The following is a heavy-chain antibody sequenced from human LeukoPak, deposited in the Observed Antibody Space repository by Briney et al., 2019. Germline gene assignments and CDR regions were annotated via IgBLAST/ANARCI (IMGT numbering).Heavy chain of an antibody. CDR1: GGSISSYY. V-gene: IGHV4-59*12. CDR2: IYYSGST. J-gene: IGHJ6*02. D-gene: IGHD4-17*01. CDR3: ASTSTVTTGYYYYGMDV. Sequence: PSETLSLTCTVSGGSISSYYWSWLRQPPGKGLEWMGYIYYSGSTNYNPSLKSRVTISVDRSKNQFSLKLSSVTAADTAVYYCASTSTVTTGYYYYGMDVWGQGTTVTVSS.